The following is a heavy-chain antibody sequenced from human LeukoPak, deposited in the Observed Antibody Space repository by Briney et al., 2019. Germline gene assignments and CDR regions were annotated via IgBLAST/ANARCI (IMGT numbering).Heavy chain of an antibody. CDR2: SILIFGTA. J-gene: IGHJ6*03. CDR1: GGTFSSYD. CDR3: ARGTSRIAARPQGYYYYMDV. V-gene: IGHV1-69*05. D-gene: IGHD6-6*01. Sequence: SVKVSCKSSGGTFSSYDISWVRQPPGQGLEWMGVSILIFGTANYAQKFQGRVTITTDESTSTAYMELSSLRSEDTAVYYCARGTSRIAARPQGYYYYMDVWGKGTTVTVSS.